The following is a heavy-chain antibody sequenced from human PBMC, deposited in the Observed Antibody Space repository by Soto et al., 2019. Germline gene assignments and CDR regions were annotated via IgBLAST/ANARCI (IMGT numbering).Heavy chain of an antibody. CDR3: AVRELITGSVPYGMEV. J-gene: IGHJ6*02. CDR2: FIPIFGTS. V-gene: IGHV1-69*01. CDR1: GGTFSTYG. D-gene: IGHD1-20*01. Sequence: QVQLLQAGADVKNPGSSVKVSCTAYGGTFSTYGISWVRQAPGQGLEWMGVFIPIFGTSNYAQQFQGRLTISAVEPASTAYTVPSSVRSGVTAVYYCAVRELITGSVPYGMEVWCQGTTVGVSS.